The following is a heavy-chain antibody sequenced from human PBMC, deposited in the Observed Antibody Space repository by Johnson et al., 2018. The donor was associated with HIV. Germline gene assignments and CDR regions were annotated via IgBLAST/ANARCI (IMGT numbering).Heavy chain of an antibody. Sequence: VQLVESGGGLVQPGGSLRLSCAASGFTVSSNYMSWVRQAPGKGLEWVSVMSSGDNTHYADSVKGRFTISRDNSKNTLYLQMKSLRTEDTAVYYCASVDTAMFDTFDIWGQGTLVTVSS. CDR2: MSSGDNT. J-gene: IGHJ3*02. V-gene: IGHV3-66*02. CDR3: ASVDTAMFDTFDI. D-gene: IGHD5-18*01. CDR1: GFTVSSNY.